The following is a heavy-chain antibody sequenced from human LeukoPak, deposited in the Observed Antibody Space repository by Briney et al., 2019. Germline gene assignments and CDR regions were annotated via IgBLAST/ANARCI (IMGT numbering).Heavy chain of an antibody. CDR1: GFTFSAYS. CDR2: ITSSSSQI. V-gene: IGHV3-21*05. CDR3: ARDIVVVPAAPSDYFDY. D-gene: IGHD2-2*01. Sequence: GGSLRLSCAASGFTFSAYSMNWVRQAPGKGLEWLSYITSSSSQIFYADSVKGRFTISRDNAKNSLYLQMSSLRAEDTAVYYCARDIVVVPAAPSDYFDYWGQGTLVTVSS. J-gene: IGHJ4*02.